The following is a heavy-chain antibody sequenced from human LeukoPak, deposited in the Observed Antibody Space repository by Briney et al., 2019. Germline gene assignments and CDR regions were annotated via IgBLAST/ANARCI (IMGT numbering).Heavy chain of an antibody. CDR1: GGTFSSYT. D-gene: IGHD1-26*01. Sequence: GASVKVSCKASGGTFSSYTISWVRQAPGQGLEWMGRIIPILGIANYAQKFQGRVTITADKSTSTAYMELSSLRSEDTAVYYCARDPLSRSYGSRMDVWGKGTTVTVSS. CDR2: IIPILGIA. V-gene: IGHV1-69*04. CDR3: ARDPLSRSYGSRMDV. J-gene: IGHJ6*03.